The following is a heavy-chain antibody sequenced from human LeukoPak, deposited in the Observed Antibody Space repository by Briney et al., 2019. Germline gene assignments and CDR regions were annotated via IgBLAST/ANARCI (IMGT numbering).Heavy chain of an antibody. J-gene: IGHJ4*02. CDR1: GGSISSYY. V-gene: IGHV4-59*01. CDR3: ARVQRPLDGADY. Sequence: PSETLCLTCTVSGGSISSYYWSWIRQPPGKGLEWIGYIYYSGSTYYNPSLKSRVTISVDTSKNLFSLKLSSVTAADTAVYYCARVQRPLDGADYWGQGTLVTVSS. CDR2: IYYSGST. D-gene: IGHD1-1*01.